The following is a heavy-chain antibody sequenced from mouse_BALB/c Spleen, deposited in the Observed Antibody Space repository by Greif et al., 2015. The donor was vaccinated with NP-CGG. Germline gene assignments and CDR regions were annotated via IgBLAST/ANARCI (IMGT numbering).Heavy chain of an antibody. Sequence: QVQLQQPGPELVKPGASVKISCKASGYTFTDYYINWVKQKPGQGLEWIGWIYPGSGNTKYNEKFKGKATLTVDTSSNTAYMQLSSLTSEDTAVYFCARRTGTEAMDYWGQGTSVTVPS. J-gene: IGHJ4*01. V-gene: IGHV1-84*02. CDR3: ARRTGTEAMDY. D-gene: IGHD4-1*01. CDR1: GYTFTDYY. CDR2: IYPGSGNT.